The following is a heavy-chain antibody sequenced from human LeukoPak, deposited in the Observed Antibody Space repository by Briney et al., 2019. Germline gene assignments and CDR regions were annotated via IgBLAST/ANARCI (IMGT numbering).Heavy chain of an antibody. CDR1: GFTFRSYS. CDR3: ARSNYGGHSGVWFDP. J-gene: IGHJ5*02. D-gene: IGHD4-23*01. CDR2: ITSSSSYI. Sequence: GGSLRLSCAASGFTFRSYSMNWVRQAPGKGLEWVSSITSSSSYIYYADSVKGRFTISRDNAKNSLYLQMNSLRAEDTAVYYCARSNYGGHSGVWFDPWGQGTLVTVSS. V-gene: IGHV3-21*01.